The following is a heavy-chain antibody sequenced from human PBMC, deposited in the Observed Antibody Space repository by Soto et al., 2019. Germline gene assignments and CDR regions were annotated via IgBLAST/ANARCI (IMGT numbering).Heavy chain of an antibody. V-gene: IGHV3-15*07. CDR1: GFTFSNAW. CDR2: IKSKTDGGTT. J-gene: IGHJ4*01. CDR3: TTDSYSTIILVRFAY. Sequence: GGSLRLSCAASGFTFSNAWINWVRQAPGKGLEWVGRIKSKTDGGTTDFAAPVKGRFAISRDDSKDMVYLQMNSLKTEYTGIFYFTTDSYSTIILVRFAYWGHGTLVTVSS. D-gene: IGHD6-13*01.